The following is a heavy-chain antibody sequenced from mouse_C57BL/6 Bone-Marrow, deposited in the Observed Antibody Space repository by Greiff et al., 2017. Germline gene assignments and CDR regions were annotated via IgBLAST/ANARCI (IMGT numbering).Heavy chain of an antibody. CDR3: ARSEYYGIWFAY. Sequence: QVQLQQSGPELVKPGASVKISCKASGYTFTDYYINWVQQRPGQGLEWIGWIFPGSGRTYYNAKFKGKATLTVDKSSSTAYMLLSSLTSEDSAVYCCARSEYYGIWFAYWGQGTLVTVSA. CDR1: GYTFTDYY. D-gene: IGHD1-1*01. J-gene: IGHJ3*01. CDR2: IFPGSGRT. V-gene: IGHV1-75*01.